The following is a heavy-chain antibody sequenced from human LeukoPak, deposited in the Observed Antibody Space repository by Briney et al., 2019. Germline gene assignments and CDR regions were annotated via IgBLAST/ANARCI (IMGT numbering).Heavy chain of an antibody. CDR1: GYTFTSYG. J-gene: IGHJ4*02. Sequence: ASVKVSCKASGYTFTSYGISRVRQAPGQGLEWMGWISAYNGNTNYAQKLQGRVTMTTDTSTSTAYMELRSLRSDDTAVYYCARAPLVGGCSSTSCPLFDYWGRGTLVTVSS. V-gene: IGHV1-18*01. CDR2: ISAYNGNT. CDR3: ARAPLVGGCSSTSCPLFDY. D-gene: IGHD2-2*01.